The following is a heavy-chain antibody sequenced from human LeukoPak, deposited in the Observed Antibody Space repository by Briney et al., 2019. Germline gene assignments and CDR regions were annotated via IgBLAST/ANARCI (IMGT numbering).Heavy chain of an antibody. Sequence: GGSLRLSCAASGFTFSRYGMHWVRQAPGKGLEWVAVISYDGTNKYYVDSVKGRFTISRDNSKNTLYLQMNSLRDEDTAVYYCARDFFAFGGVIALLDYWGQGTLVTVSS. CDR3: ARDFFAFGGVIALLDY. V-gene: IGHV3-30*03. D-gene: IGHD3-16*02. J-gene: IGHJ4*02. CDR2: ISYDGTNK. CDR1: GFTFSRYG.